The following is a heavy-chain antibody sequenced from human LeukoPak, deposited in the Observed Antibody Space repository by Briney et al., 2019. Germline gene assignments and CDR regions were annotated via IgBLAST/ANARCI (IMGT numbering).Heavy chain of an antibody. CDR3: ARAQTDSGYGRYCDY. CDR1: GFTFRTYS. CDR2: INTDSTTI. V-gene: IGHV3-48*01. J-gene: IGHJ4*02. Sequence: PGGSLRLSCAASGFTFRTYSMNWVRQAPGKGLEWVSYINTDSTTIHYADSVKGRFSISRDNAKNSLYLQMNSLRAEDTAVYYCARAQTDSGYGRYCDYWGQGTLVTVSS. D-gene: IGHD5-12*01.